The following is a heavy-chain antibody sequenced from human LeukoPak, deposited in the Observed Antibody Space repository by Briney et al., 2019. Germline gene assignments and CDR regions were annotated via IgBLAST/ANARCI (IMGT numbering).Heavy chain of an antibody. D-gene: IGHD3-3*01. CDR2: IKEDGSEK. CDR1: GFSLSDYW. CDR3: VRAPLDFWSGYYIRGYYFDL. V-gene: IGHV3-7*01. Sequence: GGSLRLSCVASGFSLSDYWMTWVRQAPGKGLEWVANIKEDGSEKYYVDSVEGRFTISRDNVKNSVNLQMNSLRADDTALYYCVRAPLDFWSGYYIRGYYFDLWGQGTLVTVSS. J-gene: IGHJ4*02.